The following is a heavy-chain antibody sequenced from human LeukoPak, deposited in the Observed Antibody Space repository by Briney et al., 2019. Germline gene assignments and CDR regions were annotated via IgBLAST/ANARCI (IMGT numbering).Heavy chain of an antibody. V-gene: IGHV3-7*01. CDR1: GFTLSSYW. CDR2: IKQDGSEK. J-gene: IGHJ4*02. Sequence: GGSLRLSCAASGFTLSSYWMSWVRQAPGKGLEWVANIKQDGSEKYYVDSVKGRFTISRDNAKNSLYLQMNSLRAEDTAVHYFARLIPSGYYNYWGQGTLVTVSS. CDR3: ARLIPSGYYNY. D-gene: IGHD3-22*01.